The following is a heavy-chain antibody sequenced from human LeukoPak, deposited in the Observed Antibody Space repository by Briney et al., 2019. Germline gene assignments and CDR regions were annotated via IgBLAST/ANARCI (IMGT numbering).Heavy chain of an antibody. V-gene: IGHV1-46*01. CDR1: GYTFTSYY. CDR2: INPSGGST. J-gene: IGHJ5*02. D-gene: IGHD6-19*01. Sequence: GASVKVSCKASGYTFTSYYMHWVRQAPGQGLEWVGIINPSGGSTSYAQKFQGRVTMARDTSTSTVYMELSSLRSEDTAVYYCAREESIAVAGTWGQGTLVTVSS. CDR3: AREESIAVAGT.